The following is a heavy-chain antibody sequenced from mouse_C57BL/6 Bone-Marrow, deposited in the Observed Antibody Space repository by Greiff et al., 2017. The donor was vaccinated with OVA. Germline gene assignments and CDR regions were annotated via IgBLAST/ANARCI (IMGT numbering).Heavy chain of an antibody. V-gene: IGHV14-4*01. J-gene: IGHJ4*01. D-gene: IGHD2-5*01. Sequence: VQLQQSGAELVRPGASVKLSCTASGFNIKDDYMHWVKQRPEQGLEWIGWIDPENGDTEYASKFQGKATITADTSSNTAYLQLSSLTSEDTAVYYCTTYSNYVNAMDDWGQGTSVTVSS. CDR2: IDPENGDT. CDR3: TTYSNYVNAMDD. CDR1: GFNIKDDY.